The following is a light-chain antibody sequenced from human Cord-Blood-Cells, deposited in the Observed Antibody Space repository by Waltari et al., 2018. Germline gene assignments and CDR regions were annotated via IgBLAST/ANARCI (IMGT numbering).Light chain of an antibody. CDR2: GAS. CDR1: QSVSSN. Sequence: EIVMTQSPATLSVSPGESATLSCRASQSVSSNLAWYQQKPGQAPRLLIYGASIRATGIPARFSGSGSGTEFTLTISSLQSEDFAVYYCQQYNNWPYTFGQGTKLEIK. CDR3: QQYNNWPYT. V-gene: IGKV3D-15*01. J-gene: IGKJ2*01.